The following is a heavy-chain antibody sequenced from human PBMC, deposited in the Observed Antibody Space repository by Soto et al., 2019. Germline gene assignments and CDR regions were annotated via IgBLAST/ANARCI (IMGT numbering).Heavy chain of an antibody. V-gene: IGHV5-10-1*01. Sequence: GESLKISCKGSGYSFTNCWISWVRQMPGKGLEWMGKIDPSDSYTNYSPSVQGHVTISADKSINTAYLQWSSLKASDTAMFYCARHLGPYSSTSPVGFWGQGTLVTVPS. CDR3: ARHLGPYSSTSPVGF. D-gene: IGHD6-19*01. CDR1: GYSFTNCW. CDR2: IDPSDSYT. J-gene: IGHJ4*02.